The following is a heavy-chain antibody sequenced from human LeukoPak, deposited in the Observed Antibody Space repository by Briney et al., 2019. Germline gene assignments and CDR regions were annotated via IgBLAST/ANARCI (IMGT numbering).Heavy chain of an antibody. J-gene: IGHJ4*02. V-gene: IGHV3-23*01. CDR3: AKKTSYPFDH. CDR2: ISDSGDST. Sequence: GGSLRLSCAASNFFVSNFAMSWVRHAPGKGLEWVSGISDSGDSTYYGDSVKGPFTISRDNSRNALYLQMSGLRVEDTAIYYCAKKTSYPFDHWGQGTLVTVSS. CDR1: NFFVSNFA.